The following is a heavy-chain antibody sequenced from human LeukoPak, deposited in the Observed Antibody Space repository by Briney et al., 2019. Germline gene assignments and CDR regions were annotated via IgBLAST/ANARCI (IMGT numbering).Heavy chain of an antibody. Sequence: GGSLRLSCAASEFTFSTYCMHWVRQAPGKGLVWVSRINSDGTNTDYADSVKGRFTISRDNAKNTLYMQMNSLRVDDTAVYYCVREASGVSSSAFDVWGQGAMVTVSS. J-gene: IGHJ3*01. CDR2: INSDGTNT. CDR3: VREASGVSSSAFDV. D-gene: IGHD1-26*01. V-gene: IGHV3-74*01. CDR1: EFTFSTYC.